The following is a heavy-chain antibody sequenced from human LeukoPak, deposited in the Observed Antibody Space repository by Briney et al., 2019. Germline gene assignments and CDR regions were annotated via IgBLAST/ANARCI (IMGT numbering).Heavy chain of an antibody. CDR2: IYYSGST. V-gene: IGHV4-59*08. CDR3: ASQGKGYYLEAFDI. J-gene: IGHJ3*02. Sequence: PSETLSLTCTVSGGSISSYYWSWIRQPPGEGLEWIGYIYYSGSTNYNPSLKSRVTISVDTSKNQFSLKLSSVTAADTAVYYCASQGKGYYLEAFDIWGQGTMVTVSS. D-gene: IGHD3-10*01. CDR1: GGSISSYY.